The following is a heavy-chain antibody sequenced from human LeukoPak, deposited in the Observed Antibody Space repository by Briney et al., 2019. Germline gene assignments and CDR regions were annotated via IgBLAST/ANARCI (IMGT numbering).Heavy chain of an antibody. V-gene: IGHV4-4*09. CDR2: IYTSGST. J-gene: IGHJ6*03. CDR3: ASSGYSYGYIPYYYYYYMDV. Sequence: SETLSLTCTVSGGSISSYYWSWIRQPPGKGLEWIGYIYTSGSTNYNPSLKSRVTISVDTSKNQFSLKLSSVTAADTAVYYCASSGYSYGYIPYYYYYYMDVWGQGTLVTVSS. CDR1: GGSISSYY. D-gene: IGHD5-18*01.